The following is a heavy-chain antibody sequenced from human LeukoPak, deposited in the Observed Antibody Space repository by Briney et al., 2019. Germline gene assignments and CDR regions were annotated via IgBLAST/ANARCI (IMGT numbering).Heavy chain of an antibody. CDR3: ARRSPYSTGWSSYFDY. Sequence: SEILSLTCAVSGGSISSTNWWSWVRQPPGKGLEWIGEIYRSGTTNYKPSLKSRVTISLDKSRNHFSLKLTSVTAADSAVYYCARRSPYSTGWSSYFDYWGQGALVTVSS. CDR2: IYRSGTT. J-gene: IGHJ4*02. V-gene: IGHV4-4*02. CDR1: GGSISSTNW. D-gene: IGHD6-19*01.